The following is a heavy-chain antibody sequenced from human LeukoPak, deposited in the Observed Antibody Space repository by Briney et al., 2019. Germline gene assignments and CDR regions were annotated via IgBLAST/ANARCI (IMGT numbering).Heavy chain of an antibody. V-gene: IGHV1-2*02. J-gene: IGHJ4*02. CDR2: INPISGGT. CDR1: GNTFTDYF. Sequence: ASVKVSCKASGNTFTDYFIHWVRQAPGQGLEWMGCINPISGGTNYAQKFQGRVTIARNTSISTAYMELNRLRSDDTAIYYCASDAGGSRGNYDYWGKGTLVTVSS. CDR3: ASDAGGSRGNYDY. D-gene: IGHD1-7*01.